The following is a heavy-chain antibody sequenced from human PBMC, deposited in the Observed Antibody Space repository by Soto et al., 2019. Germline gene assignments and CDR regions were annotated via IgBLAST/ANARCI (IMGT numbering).Heavy chain of an antibody. Sequence: QVQLQESGPGLVKPSQTLSLTCTVSGGSISSGGYYWSWIRQHPGKGLEWIGYIYYSGSTYYNPSLKSRVTISVDTSKNQYSLKLTSMTAADTAVYYCARAYGSGSYYNARALGYWDQGTLVTVSS. CDR2: IYYSGST. CDR3: ARAYGSGSYYNARALGY. J-gene: IGHJ4*02. CDR1: GGSISSGGYY. D-gene: IGHD3-10*01. V-gene: IGHV4-31*03.